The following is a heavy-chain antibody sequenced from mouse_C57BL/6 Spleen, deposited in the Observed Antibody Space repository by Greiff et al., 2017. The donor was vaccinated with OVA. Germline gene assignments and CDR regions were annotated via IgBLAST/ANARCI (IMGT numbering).Heavy chain of an antibody. V-gene: IGHV1-78*01. CDR3: ARGGDYDGYFDV. CDR2: IYPRDGST. CDR1: GYTFTDHT. D-gene: IGHD2-4*01. Sequence: QVQLQQSDAELVKPGASVKISCKVSGYTFTDHTIHWMKQRPGQGLEWIGYIYPRDGSTKYNEKFKGKATLTADKSSSTAYMQPNSLTSEDSAVYFCARGGDYDGYFDVWGTGTTVTVSS. J-gene: IGHJ1*03.